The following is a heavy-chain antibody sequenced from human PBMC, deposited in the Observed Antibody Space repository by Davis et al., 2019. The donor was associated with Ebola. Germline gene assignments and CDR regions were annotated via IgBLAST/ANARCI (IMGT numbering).Heavy chain of an antibody. CDR2: ISAYNGNT. CDR3: ARTSIVGTTTTASDI. J-gene: IGHJ3*02. Sequence: ASVKVSCKASGYTFTSYYMHWVRQAPGQGLEWMGWISAYNGNTNYAQKLQGRVTMTTDTSTSTAYLDLRSLRSDDTAVYFCARTSIVGTTTTASDIWGQGTLVTVSS. V-gene: IGHV1-18*04. CDR1: GYTFTSYY. D-gene: IGHD1-26*01.